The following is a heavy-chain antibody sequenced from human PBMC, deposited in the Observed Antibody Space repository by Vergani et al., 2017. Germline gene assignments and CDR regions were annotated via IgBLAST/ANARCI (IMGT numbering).Heavy chain of an antibody. V-gene: IGHV3-23*04. Sequence: EVQLVESGGGLVQPGGSLRLSCAASGFIFSRYAMTWVRQAPGKGLEWVSSISHGDGNTYYADSVKGRVTISRDKSKNTLYLQMNSLRAEDTAVYYCARVGRSAMTGTFDGFDMWGQGTMVTVSS. CDR1: GFIFSRYA. J-gene: IGHJ3*02. CDR2: ISHGDGNT. D-gene: IGHD6-19*01. CDR3: ARVGRSAMTGTFDGFDM.